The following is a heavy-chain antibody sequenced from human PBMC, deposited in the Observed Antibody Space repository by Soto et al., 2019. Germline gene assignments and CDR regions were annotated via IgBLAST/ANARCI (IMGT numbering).Heavy chain of an antibody. D-gene: IGHD2-15*01. CDR2: IIPIFGTA. CDR1: GGTFSSHA. Sequence: SVKVSCKASGGTFSSHAISWVRQAPGQGLEWMGGIIPIFGTANYAQKFQGRVTITADESTSTAYMELSSLRSEDTAVYYCARRYCSGGSCSVGYFDYWGQGTLVTVSS. V-gene: IGHV1-69*13. J-gene: IGHJ4*02. CDR3: ARRYCSGGSCSVGYFDY.